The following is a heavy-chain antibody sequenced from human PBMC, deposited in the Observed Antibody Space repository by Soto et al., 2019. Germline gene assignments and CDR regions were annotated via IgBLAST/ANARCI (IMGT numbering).Heavy chain of an antibody. V-gene: IGHV4-59*08. Sequence: QVQLQESGPGLVKPSETLSLTCSVSGGSIGSYYWSWIRQPPGKGLEWIGCLYYSGSNNYNPSLKSRGTISVDTSKSQCSLKLSSVTAADTAVYYCARGGWRQIDYWGQGTLVTVSS. D-gene: IGHD3-3*01. CDR2: LYYSGSN. CDR3: ARGGWRQIDY. J-gene: IGHJ4*02. CDR1: GGSIGSYY.